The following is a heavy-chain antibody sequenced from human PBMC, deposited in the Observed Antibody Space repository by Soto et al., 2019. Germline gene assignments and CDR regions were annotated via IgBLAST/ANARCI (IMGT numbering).Heavy chain of an antibody. CDR3: VRDSGAKLSSS. CDR2: IVPIRRTA. J-gene: IGHJ4*02. V-gene: IGHV1-69*01. Sequence: QVQLVQSGAEVKQPGSSAKVSCKASGGTFSSYRINWVRQAPGQGLEWVGGIVPIRRTADYAQTFQGRVSITADESARTSYLELRSLWSKDTAVYYCVRDSGAKLSSSWGQGTPVTVSS. D-gene: IGHD6-13*01. CDR1: GGTFSSYR.